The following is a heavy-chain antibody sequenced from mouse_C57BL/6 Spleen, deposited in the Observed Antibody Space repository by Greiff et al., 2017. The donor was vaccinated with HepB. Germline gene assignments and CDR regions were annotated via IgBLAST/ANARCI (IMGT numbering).Heavy chain of an antibody. Sequence: VKLQQPGAELVRPGSSVKLSCKASGYTFTSYWMHWVKQRPIQGLEWIGNIDPSDSETHYNQKFKDKATLTVDKSSSTAYMQLSSLTSEDSAVYYCARGDYLYAMDYWGQGTSVTVSS. CDR1: GYTFTSYW. V-gene: IGHV1-52*01. CDR2: IDPSDSET. CDR3: ARGDYLYAMDY. J-gene: IGHJ4*01. D-gene: IGHD2-4*01.